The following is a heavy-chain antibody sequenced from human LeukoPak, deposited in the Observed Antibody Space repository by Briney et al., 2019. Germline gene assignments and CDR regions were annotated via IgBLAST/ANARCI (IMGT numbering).Heavy chain of an antibody. V-gene: IGHV3-21*01. CDR2: ISSGSSYI. D-gene: IGHD3-3*01. Sequence: GGSLRLSCAASGFTFSSYSMNWVRQAPGKGLEWVSSISSGSSYIYYADSVKGRFTISRDNAKNSLYLQMNSLRAEDTAVYYCARGSGRTHFDYWGQGTLVTVSS. CDR1: GFTFSSYS. J-gene: IGHJ4*02. CDR3: ARGSGRTHFDY.